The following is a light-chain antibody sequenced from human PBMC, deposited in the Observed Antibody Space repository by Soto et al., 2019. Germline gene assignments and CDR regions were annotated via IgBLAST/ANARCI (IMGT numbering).Light chain of an antibody. CDR3: SSYTTSSTRV. J-gene: IGLJ3*02. CDR1: ISDVGGYKF. V-gene: IGLV2-14*01. Sequence: QSALTQPASVSGSPGHTITISCTGTISDVGGYKFVSWYQQHPGKAPKLMIYDVSNRPSGVSNRLSGSISGNTAPLTSSGRQTEDDADYYCSSYTTSSTRVFGGGTKLTV. CDR2: DVS.